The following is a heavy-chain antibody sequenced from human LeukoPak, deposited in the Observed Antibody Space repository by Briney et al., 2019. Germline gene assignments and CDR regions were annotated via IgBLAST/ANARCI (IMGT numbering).Heavy chain of an antibody. D-gene: IGHD5-18*01. J-gene: IGHJ4*02. CDR1: GFTFSSYA. V-gene: IGHV3-23*01. CDR3: AKVIVSVDTAIDY. Sequence: GGSLRLSCAASGFTFSSYAMTWVRQAPGQGLEWVSGNSGSGGSTYYADSVKGRFTISRDNSKNTLYLQMNSLRAEDTAVYYCAKVIVSVDTAIDYWGQGTLVTVSS. CDR2: NSGSGGST.